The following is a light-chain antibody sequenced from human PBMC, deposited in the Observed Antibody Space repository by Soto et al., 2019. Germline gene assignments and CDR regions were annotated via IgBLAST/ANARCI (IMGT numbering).Light chain of an antibody. J-gene: IGKJ5*01. Sequence: DIVMTQTPLSLSVIPGQPASISCTSSQSLLNGDGKTYLYWYLRKPGQPPQLLIYEVSNRFSGVSDRFSGSVSGTYFTLEISRVEAEDVGFYYCMQTLQLPITFGQGTRLEIK. CDR2: EVS. CDR1: QSLLNGDGKTY. CDR3: MQTLQLPIT. V-gene: IGKV2D-29*01.